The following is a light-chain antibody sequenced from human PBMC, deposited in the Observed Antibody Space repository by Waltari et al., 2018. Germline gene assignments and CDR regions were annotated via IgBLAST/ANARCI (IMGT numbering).Light chain of an antibody. CDR2: DAS. CDR3: QKYGSLPAT. CDR1: QSISRS. J-gene: IGKJ1*01. V-gene: IGKV3-20*01. Sequence: EIMLTQSPVTLSLSPGERATLSCRASQSISRSLPWYQQKPGQAPRLLTYDASSRATGIPDRFSGSGSGTDFSLTISRLEPEDFAVYYCQKYGSLPATFGQGTKVEIK.